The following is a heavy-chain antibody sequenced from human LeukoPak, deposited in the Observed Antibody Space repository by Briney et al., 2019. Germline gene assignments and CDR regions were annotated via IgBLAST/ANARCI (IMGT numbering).Heavy chain of an antibody. V-gene: IGHV3-9*01. CDR1: GFTFDDYA. J-gene: IGHJ4*02. CDR2: ISWNSGSI. D-gene: IGHD3-10*01. CDR3: AKVRGVIVANEYYFDY. Sequence: GGSLRLSCAASGFTFDDYAMHWVRRAPGKGLEWVSGISWNSGSIGYADSVKGRFTISRDNAKNSLYLQMNSLRAEDTALYYCAKVRGVIVANEYYFDYWGQGTLVTVSS.